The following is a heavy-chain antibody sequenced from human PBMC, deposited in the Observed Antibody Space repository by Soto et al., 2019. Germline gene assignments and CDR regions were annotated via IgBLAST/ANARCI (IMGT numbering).Heavy chain of an antibody. CDR1: GFTFSSYG. J-gene: IGHJ4*02. D-gene: IGHD1-7*01. CDR2: SSATGAGT. Sequence: EVQLLESGGCLVQPGGSLRLSGAASGFTFSSYGMTWVRQAPGKGLEWVSFSSATGAGTYYADSVKGRFTISRDNSKNTLYLRMSRRSADASAVYYCAKDRRAGGNYGFYADFWGQGAVVSVSS. V-gene: IGHV3-23*01. CDR3: AKDRRAGGNYGFYADF.